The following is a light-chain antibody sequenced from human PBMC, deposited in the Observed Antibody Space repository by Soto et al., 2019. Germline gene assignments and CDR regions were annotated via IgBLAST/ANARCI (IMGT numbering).Light chain of an antibody. V-gene: IGKV1-9*01. CDR1: QGISSY. CDR2: AAS. J-gene: IGKJ1*01. Sequence: DIHLTQSPSFLSASVGYRFTITCRARQGISSYLAWYQQKPGKAPKLLISAASTLQSGVPSRFSGSGSGTEFTLAISSLQPEDFETYYCQQLNTYPSTFGQGTKVDIK. CDR3: QQLNTYPST.